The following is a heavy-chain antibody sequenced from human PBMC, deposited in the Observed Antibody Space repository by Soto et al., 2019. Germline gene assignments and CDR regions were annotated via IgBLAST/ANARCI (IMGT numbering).Heavy chain of an antibody. Sequence: LRLSCEASGFIFKMYYLHWVRQTPGKGPVWVARINDEGNNATYADSVKGRFTISRDNAKNTLYLQMDGLRVDDTGLYYCTRGPRVSSIGTGAYWGQGSLVTVSS. CDR2: INDEGNNA. J-gene: IGHJ4*02. CDR3: TRGPRVSSIGTGAY. CDR1: GFIFKMYY. V-gene: IGHV3-74*01. D-gene: IGHD1-26*01.